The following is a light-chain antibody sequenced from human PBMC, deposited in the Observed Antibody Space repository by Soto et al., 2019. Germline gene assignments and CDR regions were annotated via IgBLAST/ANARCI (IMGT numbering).Light chain of an antibody. J-gene: IGKJ1*01. V-gene: IGKV3-20*01. Sequence: EIVLTQSLGTLSLSQGERATLSCGASQSVSSSYLAWYQQKPGQAPRLLIFDASSRATGIPDRFSGSASGTDFTLTISRLEPDDFAMYYCQQYDNFPQTFGQGTKVDIK. CDR1: QSVSSSY. CDR2: DAS. CDR3: QQYDNFPQT.